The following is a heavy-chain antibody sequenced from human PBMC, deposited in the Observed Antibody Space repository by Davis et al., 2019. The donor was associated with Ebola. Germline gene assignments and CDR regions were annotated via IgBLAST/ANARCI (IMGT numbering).Heavy chain of an antibody. CDR3: AKPDCSSTNCYYYYMDV. CDR2: IKQDGSEK. V-gene: IGHV3-7*01. D-gene: IGHD2-2*01. J-gene: IGHJ6*03. CDR1: GGSISSGGYY. Sequence: GESLKISCTVPGGSISSGGYYWSWIRQHPGKGLEWVANIKQDGSEKYYVDSVKGRFTISRDNAKNTLYLQMNSLRAEDTAVYYCAKPDCSSTNCYYYYMDVWGKGTTVTVSS.